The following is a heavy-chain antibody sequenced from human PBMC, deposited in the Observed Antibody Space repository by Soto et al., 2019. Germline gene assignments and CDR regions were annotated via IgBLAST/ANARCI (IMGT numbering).Heavy chain of an antibody. Sequence: ASVRVLYRASVKNCTSCAMHWERQAPGQRLEWMGWINAGNGNTKYSQKFQGRVTITRDTSASTAYMELSSLRSEDTAVYYCARAQGGDAYYFDYWGRGTLVTVSS. CDR3: ARAQGGDAYYFDY. CDR1: VKNCTSCA. V-gene: IGHV1-3*01. J-gene: IGHJ4*02. D-gene: IGHD2-21*02. CDR2: INAGNGNT.